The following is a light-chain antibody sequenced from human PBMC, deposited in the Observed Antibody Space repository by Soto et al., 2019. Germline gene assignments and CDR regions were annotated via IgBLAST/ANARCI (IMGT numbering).Light chain of an antibody. V-gene: IGLV2-14*01. CDR2: EVT. CDR1: SSDIGGYNY. Sequence: QSALTQPASVSGSPGQSITISCTGTSSDIGGYNYVSWYQHHPGKAPKLMIYEVTNRPSGVSSRFSGSKSGNTASLTISGLQADDEADYYCSSYTSSSTLVFGGGTKVTVL. J-gene: IGLJ2*01. CDR3: SSYTSSSTLV.